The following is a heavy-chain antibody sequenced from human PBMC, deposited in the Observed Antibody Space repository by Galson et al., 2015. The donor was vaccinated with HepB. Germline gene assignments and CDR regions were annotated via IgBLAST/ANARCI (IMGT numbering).Heavy chain of an antibody. V-gene: IGHV3-49*03. D-gene: IGHD3-3*01. CDR2: IRSKAYGGTT. CDR1: GFTFGDYA. J-gene: IGHJ4*02. CDR3: TRGRPTPVADFWSGYPFDY. Sequence: SLRLSCAASGFTFGDYAMSWFRQAPGKGLEWVGFIRSKAYGGTTDYAASVKGRFTISRDDSKSIAYLQMNSLKTEDTAVYYCTRGRPTPVADFWSGYPFDYWGQGTLVTVSS.